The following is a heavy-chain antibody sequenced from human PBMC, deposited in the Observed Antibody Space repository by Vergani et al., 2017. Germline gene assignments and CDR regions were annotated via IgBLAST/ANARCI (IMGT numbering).Heavy chain of an antibody. CDR3: TRHQDDFFNWFDP. V-gene: IGHV3-49*03. Sequence: EVQLVESGGGLVQPGRSLRLSCTASGFTFGDYAMSWFRQAPGKGLEWVGFIRSKAYGGTTEYAASVKGRFTISRDDSKSIAYLQMNSLKTEDTAVYYCTRHQDDFFNWFDPWGQGTLVTVSS. D-gene: IGHD3-3*01. CDR2: IRSKAYGGTT. J-gene: IGHJ5*02. CDR1: GFTFGDYA.